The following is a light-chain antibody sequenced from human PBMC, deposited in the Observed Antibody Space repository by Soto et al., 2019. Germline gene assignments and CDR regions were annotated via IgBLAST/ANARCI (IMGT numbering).Light chain of an antibody. Sequence: DIVLTQSPGALSLSPGERATLSCRASQSVSSSFLAWYQQKPGQAPRLLIYGASSRATGIPDSFSGSGSGTDFTFTISRLAPEDFAVYYCQQYDSSPRTFGQGTKVEIK. J-gene: IGKJ1*01. V-gene: IGKV3-20*01. CDR3: QQYDSSPRT. CDR2: GAS. CDR1: QSVSSSF.